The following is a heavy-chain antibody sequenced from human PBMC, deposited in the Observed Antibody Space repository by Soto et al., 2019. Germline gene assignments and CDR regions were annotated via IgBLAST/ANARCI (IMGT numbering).Heavy chain of an antibody. Sequence: GGSLRLSCAASGFTFSSYAMSWVRQAPGKGLDWVSAISGSGGSTYYADSVKGRFTISRDNSKNTLYLQMNSLRAEDTAVYYCAKDRVSWHYDFWSGSATNYYFDYWGQGTLVTVSS. J-gene: IGHJ4*02. CDR1: GFTFSSYA. V-gene: IGHV3-23*01. D-gene: IGHD3-3*01. CDR3: AKDRVSWHYDFWSGSATNYYFDY. CDR2: ISGSGGST.